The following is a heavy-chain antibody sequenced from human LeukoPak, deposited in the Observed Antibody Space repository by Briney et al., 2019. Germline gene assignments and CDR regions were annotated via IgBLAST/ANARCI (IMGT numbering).Heavy chain of an antibody. D-gene: IGHD6-13*01. V-gene: IGHV4-34*01. J-gene: IGHJ4*02. CDR1: GGSFSGNY. CDR2: INHSGGT. CDR3: ARTPFGYSSSFFDY. Sequence: KPSETLSLTCGVYGGSFSGNYWSWIRQPPGKGLEWIGQINHSGGTNYNPSLKSRVTISVDTSKNQFSLKLNSVTAAVTAVYYCARTPFGYSSSFFDYWGQGTLVTVSS.